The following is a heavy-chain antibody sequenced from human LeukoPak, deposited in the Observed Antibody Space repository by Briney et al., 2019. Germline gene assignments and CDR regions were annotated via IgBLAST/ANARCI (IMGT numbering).Heavy chain of an antibody. Sequence: ASVKVSCKASGGTFSSYAISWVRQAPGQGLEWMGGIIPIFGTANYAQKFQGRVTITADKSTSTAYMELSSLRSEDTAVYYCASGTTDIVVVPANLRNYYFDYWGQGTLVTVSS. J-gene: IGHJ4*02. D-gene: IGHD2-2*01. CDR3: ASGTTDIVVVPANLRNYYFDY. CDR1: GGTFSSYA. V-gene: IGHV1-69*06. CDR2: IIPIFGTA.